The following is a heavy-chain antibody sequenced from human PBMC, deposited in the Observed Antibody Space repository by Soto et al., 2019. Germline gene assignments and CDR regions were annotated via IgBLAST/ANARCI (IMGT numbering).Heavy chain of an antibody. CDR1: GGSISSGGYY. Sequence: QVQLQESGPGLVKPSQTLSLTCTVSGGSISSGGYYWSWIRQHPGKGLEWIGYIYYSGSTYYNPSLKRRVTISVDTSKNQFSLKLSSVTAADTAVYYCARAGGSRQRYQLLPNWFDPWGQGTLVTVSS. J-gene: IGHJ5*02. V-gene: IGHV4-31*03. D-gene: IGHD2-2*01. CDR3: ARAGGSRQRYQLLPNWFDP. CDR2: IYYSGST.